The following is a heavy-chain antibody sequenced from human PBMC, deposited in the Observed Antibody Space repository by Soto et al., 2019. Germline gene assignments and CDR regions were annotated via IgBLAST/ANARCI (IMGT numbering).Heavy chain of an antibody. J-gene: IGHJ5*02. CDR3: ASGQVGATTWFDP. D-gene: IGHD1-26*01. V-gene: IGHV4-31*03. CDR2: IYDNGTT. Sequence: SETLSLTCTVSGASISSGGYYWSWIRQDPGKGLEWLGYIYDNGTTYYNPSLKSRVSISRDKSENQFSLKMTSLTAADTAVYYCASGQVGATTWFDPWGQGTKVTVSS. CDR1: GASISSGGYY.